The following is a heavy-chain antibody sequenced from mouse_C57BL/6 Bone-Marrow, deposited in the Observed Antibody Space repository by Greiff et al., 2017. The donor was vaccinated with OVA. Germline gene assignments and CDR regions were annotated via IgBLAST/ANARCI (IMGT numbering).Heavy chain of an antibody. J-gene: IGHJ1*03. CDR2: IYPRSGNT. CDR3: QRYWYFDV. V-gene: IGHV1-81*01. CDR1: GYTFPSYG. Sequence: VQLQQSGAELARPGASVKLSCKASGYTFPSYGISWVKQRTGQGLEWIGEIYPRSGNTYYNEKFTGKATLTVDKSSSTAYMELRSLAAEDSAGYFGQRYWYFDVWGTGTTVTVSS.